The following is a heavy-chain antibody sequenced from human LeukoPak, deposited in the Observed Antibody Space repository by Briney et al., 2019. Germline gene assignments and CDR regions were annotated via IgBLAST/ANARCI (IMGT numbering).Heavy chain of an antibody. CDR3: ASFGSGNYRTPHYFDL. J-gene: IGHJ4*02. D-gene: IGHD3-10*01. Sequence: PSETLSITCTVSGGSISTSSYYWGWIRQPPGKGLEWIGRIYYSGGTYYNPSLESRVTISVDTSRNQFSLKLTSVTAADTAVYYCASFGSGNYRTPHYFDLWGQGTLVTVSS. V-gene: IGHV4-39*07. CDR1: GGSISTSSYY. CDR2: IYYSGGT.